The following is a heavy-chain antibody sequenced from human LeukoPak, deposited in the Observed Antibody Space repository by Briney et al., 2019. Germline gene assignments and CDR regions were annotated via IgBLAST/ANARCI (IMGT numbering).Heavy chain of an antibody. CDR1: GFTFSNYA. Sequence: GGSLTLSCTASGFTFSNYAMTWVRQAPGKGLEWVSAIGGSGGGTYYADFVKGRFTISRDNSRNTVYLQMNSLRAEDTAIYHCATDFSPSGFIVPDSWGQGTLVTVSS. J-gene: IGHJ4*02. CDR2: IGGSGGGT. CDR3: ATDFSPSGFIVPDS. V-gene: IGHV3-23*01. D-gene: IGHD2-15*01.